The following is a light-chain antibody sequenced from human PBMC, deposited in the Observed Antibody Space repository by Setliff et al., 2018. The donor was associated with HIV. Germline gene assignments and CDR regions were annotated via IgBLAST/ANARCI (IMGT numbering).Light chain of an antibody. CDR3: CSNTGSNTYV. CDR1: SSDIGRYNL. CDR2: QAT. Sequence: QSVLTQPASVSGSPGQSITISCTGTSSDIGRYNLVSWYQQYPGKAPKLMIYQATKRPSGVSNRVSGSKSGNTASLTISGLQAEDEADYYCCSNTGSNTYVVGRGTKV. V-gene: IGLV2-23*01. J-gene: IGLJ1*01.